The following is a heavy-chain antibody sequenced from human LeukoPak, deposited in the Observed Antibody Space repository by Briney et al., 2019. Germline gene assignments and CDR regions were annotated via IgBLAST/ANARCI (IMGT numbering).Heavy chain of an antibody. D-gene: IGHD2-2*01. J-gene: IGHJ4*02. CDR2: IYSGGST. V-gene: IGHV3-53*01. CDR1: GFTVSSNY. Sequence: GGSLRLSCAASGFTVSSNYMSWVRQAPGKGLEWVSVIYSGGSTYYADSVKGRFTISRDNSKNTLYLQMNSLRAEDTAVYYCARGKYQLLPSPFDYWGQETLVTVSS. CDR3: ARGKYQLLPSPFDY.